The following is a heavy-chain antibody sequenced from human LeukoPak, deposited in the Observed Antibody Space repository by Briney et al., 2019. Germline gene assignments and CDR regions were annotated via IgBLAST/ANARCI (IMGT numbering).Heavy chain of an antibody. CDR2: MNPNSGNS. CDR3: ARADLPTALDY. Sequence: ASVTVSCKASGYTFTHYDINWVRQAPGQGLEWMGWMNPNSGNSGYAQKFQGRVTMTRNTSINTAYMELSSLRSDDTALYYCARADLPTALDYWGQGTLVTVSS. J-gene: IGHJ4*02. D-gene: IGHD2-2*01. CDR1: GYTFTHYD. V-gene: IGHV1-8*01.